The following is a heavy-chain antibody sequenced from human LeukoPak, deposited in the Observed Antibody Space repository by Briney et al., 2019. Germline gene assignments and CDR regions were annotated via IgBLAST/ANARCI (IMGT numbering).Heavy chain of an antibody. CDR1: GYNFTNYW. CDR2: IWPPDSAT. V-gene: IGHV5-51*01. J-gene: IGHJ3*02. D-gene: IGHD4-17*01. CDR3: ARHSSAVTLSDTLHI. Sequence: PGESLKISCKISGYNFTNYWIGWVPQMPGKGLEWMGIIWPPDSATRYSPSFDGHVTISVDKSISTAFLQWSSLKASDTSIYYCARHSSAVTLSDTLHIWGQGTLVTVSS.